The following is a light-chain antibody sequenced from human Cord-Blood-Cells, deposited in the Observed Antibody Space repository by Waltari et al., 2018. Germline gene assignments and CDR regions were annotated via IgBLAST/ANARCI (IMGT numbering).Light chain of an antibody. CDR2: EVS. Sequence: QSALTQPPSASGSPGQSVTISCTGTSSDVGGSNSVSCYQQHPGKAPKLMIYEVSKRPSGVPDRFSGSKSGNTASLTVSGLQAEDEADYYCSSYAGSNNFVVFGGGTKLTVL. J-gene: IGLJ2*01. V-gene: IGLV2-8*01. CDR3: SSYAGSNNFVV. CDR1: SSDVGGSNS.